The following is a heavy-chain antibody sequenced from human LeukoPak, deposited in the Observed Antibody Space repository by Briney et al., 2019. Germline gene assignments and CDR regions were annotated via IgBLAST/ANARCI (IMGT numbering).Heavy chain of an antibody. J-gene: IGHJ4*02. D-gene: IGHD3-22*01. V-gene: IGHV4-39*01. CDR3: ARHAPMIVVANQPDY. Sequence: SETRSLTCTVSGGSISSSSYYWGWIRQPPGKGLEWIGSINYGGSTYYNPSLKSRVIISVDTSKNQFSLRLNSVTAADTAVYYCARHAPMIVVANQPDYWGQGTLVTVSS. CDR1: GGSISSSSYY. CDR2: INYGGST.